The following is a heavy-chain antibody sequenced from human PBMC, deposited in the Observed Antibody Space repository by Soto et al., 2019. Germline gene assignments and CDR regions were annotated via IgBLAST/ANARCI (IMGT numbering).Heavy chain of an antibody. D-gene: IGHD2-15*01. CDR2: IIPIFGTA. J-gene: IGHJ5*02. CDR1: GGTFSSYA. Sequence: SVKVSCKASGGTFSSYAISWVRQAPGQGLEWMGGIIPIFGTANYAQKFQGRVTITADESTSTAYMELSSLRSEDTAVYYCARDQGYCSGGSCSNWFDPWGQGTLVTVSS. CDR3: ARDQGYCSGGSCSNWFDP. V-gene: IGHV1-69*13.